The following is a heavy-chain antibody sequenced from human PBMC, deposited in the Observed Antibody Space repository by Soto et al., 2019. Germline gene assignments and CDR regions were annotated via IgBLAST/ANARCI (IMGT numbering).Heavy chain of an antibody. CDR2: ISVSGGGT. D-gene: IGHD1-26*01. Sequence: EVQLLESGGGLVQPGGSLSLSCAASAFTFNTYAMGWVRQAPGKGLEWVSAISVSGGGTYYADSVKGRFTISRDTSKNTLYLQMNSLRADDTAVYYCAKSGGASPYYFDYWGRGTLVTVSS. CDR1: AFTFNTYA. CDR3: AKSGGASPYYFDY. V-gene: IGHV3-23*01. J-gene: IGHJ4*02.